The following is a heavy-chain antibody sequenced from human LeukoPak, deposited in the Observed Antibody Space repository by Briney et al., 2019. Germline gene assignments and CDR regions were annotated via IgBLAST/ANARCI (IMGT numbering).Heavy chain of an antibody. J-gene: IGHJ4*02. V-gene: IGHV4-59*01. D-gene: IGHD5-12*01. CDR3: ARAGIVATSFFDY. CDR1: GGSISSYY. Sequence: SETLSLTCTVSGGSISSYYWSWIRQPPGKGLEWMGYIYYIGSTNYNPSLKSRVTISVDTSKNQFSLKLSSVTAADTAVYYCARAGIVATSFFDYWGQGTLVTVSS. CDR2: IYYIGST.